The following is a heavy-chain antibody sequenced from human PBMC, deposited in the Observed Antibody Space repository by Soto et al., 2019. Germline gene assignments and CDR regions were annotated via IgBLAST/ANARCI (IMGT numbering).Heavy chain of an antibody. CDR3: ARTYLSIAAAGSLDY. Sequence: SETLSLTCAISGDSVSSNSAAWNWIRQSPSRGLEWLGRTYYRSKWYNDYAVSVKSRITINPDTSKNQFSLQLNSVTPEDTAVYYCARTYLSIAAAGSLDYWGQGTLVTVSS. J-gene: IGHJ4*02. D-gene: IGHD6-13*01. CDR2: TYYRSKWYN. V-gene: IGHV6-1*01. CDR1: GDSVSSNSAA.